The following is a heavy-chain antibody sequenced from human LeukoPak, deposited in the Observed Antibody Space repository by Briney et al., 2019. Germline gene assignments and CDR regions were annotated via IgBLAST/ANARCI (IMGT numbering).Heavy chain of an antibody. CDR1: GGSVTTGNYY. CDR3: ARSWGNY. V-gene: IGHV4-61*01. J-gene: IGHJ4*02. D-gene: IGHD3-16*01. CDR2: IYYSGST. Sequence: PSETLSLTCTVSGGSVTTGNYYWSWIRQPPGKGLEWIGYIYYSGSTNYNPSLKSRVTMSVDTSKNQFSLKLTSVTAADTAVYYCARSWGNYWGQGTLVTVSS.